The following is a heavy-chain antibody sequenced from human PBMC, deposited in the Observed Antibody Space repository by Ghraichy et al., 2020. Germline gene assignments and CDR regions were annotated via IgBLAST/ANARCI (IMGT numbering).Heavy chain of an antibody. CDR1: GGSFSGYY. CDR3: ARVRSEYPRPRNSGWFDP. CDR2: INHSGST. J-gene: IGHJ5*02. Sequence: SQTLSLTCAVYGGSFSGYYWSWIRQPPGKGLEWIGEINHSGSTNYNPSLKSRVTISVDTSKNQFSLKLSSVTAADTAVYYCARVRSEYPRPRNSGWFDPWGQGTLVTVSS. D-gene: IGHD6-6*01. V-gene: IGHV4-34*01.